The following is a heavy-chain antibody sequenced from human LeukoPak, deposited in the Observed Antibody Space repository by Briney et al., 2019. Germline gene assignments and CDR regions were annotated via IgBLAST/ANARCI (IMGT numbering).Heavy chain of an antibody. CDR2: SRDRPNGYTP. J-gene: IGHJ6*02. V-gene: IGHV3-72*01. Sequence: GGSLRLSCTASGFTFSGRYMDWVRQAPGKGLEWVGRSRDRPNGYTPEYAAFVRGRFTISRDDSETSMYLQMNSLKTEDSAVYYCTRGGTSSVAYYYHMEVWGQGTAVTVSS. D-gene: IGHD1-26*01. CDR1: GFTFSGRY. CDR3: TRGGTSSVAYYYHMEV.